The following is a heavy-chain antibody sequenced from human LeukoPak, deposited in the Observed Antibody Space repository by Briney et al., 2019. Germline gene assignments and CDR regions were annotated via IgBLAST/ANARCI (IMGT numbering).Heavy chain of an antibody. Sequence: GGSLRLSCAASGFTVSSNYMNWVRQAPGKGLEWVSAIYSGGSTYYADSVKGRFTTSRDNSKNTLYLQMNSLRAEDTAVYYCARRVVVVANPNEGGWFDPWGQGTLVTVSS. CDR1: GFTVSSNY. CDR2: IYSGGST. D-gene: IGHD2-15*01. CDR3: ARRVVVVANPNEGGWFDP. V-gene: IGHV3-66*04. J-gene: IGHJ5*02.